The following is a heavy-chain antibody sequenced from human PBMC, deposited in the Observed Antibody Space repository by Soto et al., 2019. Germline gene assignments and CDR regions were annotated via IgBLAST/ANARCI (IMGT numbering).Heavy chain of an antibody. J-gene: IGHJ4*02. CDR1: GFTLSDYG. Sequence: QVQLVESGGGVVQPGRSLRLSCTAYGFTLSDYGMHWVRQAPGKGLEWVAVIWHDGGAKYYADSVTGRITISRDNSKNSVPVQIDSLGAEDTALYYCAREPGRDRPIDYWGQGTLVTVSS. CDR3: AREPGRDRPIDY. D-gene: IGHD3-22*01. CDR2: IWHDGGAK. V-gene: IGHV3-33*01.